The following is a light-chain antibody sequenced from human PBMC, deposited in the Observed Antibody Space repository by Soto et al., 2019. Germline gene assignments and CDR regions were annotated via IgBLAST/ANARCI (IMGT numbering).Light chain of an antibody. CDR3: QQRSDWPIT. CDR2: DAS. V-gene: IGKV3-11*01. CDR1: QSVGSY. Sequence: EIVLTQSPATLSLSPGERATLSCRASQSVGSYLAWYQQKPGQAPSLLIYDASNRATGIPARFSGSGSGTDFTLIISSLEPEDFAVYYCQQRSDWPITFGQGTRLEIK. J-gene: IGKJ5*01.